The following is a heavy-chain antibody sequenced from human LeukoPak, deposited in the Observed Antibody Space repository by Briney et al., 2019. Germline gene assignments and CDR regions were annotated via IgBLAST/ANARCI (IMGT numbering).Heavy chain of an antibody. CDR2: IRYDGSNK. Sequence: QAGGSLRLSCAASGFTFSSYGMHWVRQAPGKGLEWVAFIRYDGSNKYYADSVKGRFTISRDNSKNTLYLQMNSLRAEDTAVYYCAKGGYQLPAGVFDIWGQGTMVTVSS. J-gene: IGHJ3*02. CDR3: AKGGYQLPAGVFDI. D-gene: IGHD2-2*01. CDR1: GFTFSSYG. V-gene: IGHV3-30*02.